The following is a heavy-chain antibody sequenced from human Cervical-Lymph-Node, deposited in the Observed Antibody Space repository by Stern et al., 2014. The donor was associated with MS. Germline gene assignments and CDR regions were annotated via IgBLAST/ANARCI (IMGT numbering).Heavy chain of an antibody. V-gene: IGHV4-31*03. D-gene: IGHD3-3*01. Sequence: QVQLQESGPGLVKPSQTLSLTCTVSGGSINSGDYNWSWIRQHPGKGLEGIGHINYSGSTNYNPSLRSRVSISADTSKNQLSLKVSSVTAADTAMYFCAREHDFWSGPFDYWGQGILVTVSS. CDR2: INYSGST. CDR3: AREHDFWSGPFDY. J-gene: IGHJ4*02. CDR1: GGSINSGDYN.